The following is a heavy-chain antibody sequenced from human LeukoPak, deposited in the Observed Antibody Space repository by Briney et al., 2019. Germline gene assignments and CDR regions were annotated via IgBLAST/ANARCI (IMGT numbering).Heavy chain of an antibody. CDR2: ISSGSTYK. J-gene: IGHJ4*02. D-gene: IGHD6-19*01. CDR3: TRGPTLIGVAGTWPLDY. V-gene: IGHV3-21*01. CDR1: GFTVSNNY. Sequence: GGSLRLSCAASGFTVSNNYMRWVRQAPGKGLEWVSSISSGSTYKYSADSVKGRFTISRDNAKNSLFLQMNSLRAEDSAVYYCTRGPTLIGVAGTWPLDYWGQGTLVTVSS.